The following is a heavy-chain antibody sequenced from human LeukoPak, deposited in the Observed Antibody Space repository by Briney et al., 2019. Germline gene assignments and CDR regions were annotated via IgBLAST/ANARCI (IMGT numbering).Heavy chain of an antibody. CDR1: GGSFSGYY. J-gene: IGHJ4*02. CDR3: ARGKDYYDSSGYYSAFDY. D-gene: IGHD3-22*01. Sequence: SETLSLTCAVYGGSFSGYYWSWIRQPPGKGLEWIGEINHSGSTNYNPSLKSRVTISVDTSKNQFSLKLSPVTAADTAVYYCARGKDYYDSSGYYSAFDYWGQGTLVTVSS. CDR2: INHSGST. V-gene: IGHV4-34*01.